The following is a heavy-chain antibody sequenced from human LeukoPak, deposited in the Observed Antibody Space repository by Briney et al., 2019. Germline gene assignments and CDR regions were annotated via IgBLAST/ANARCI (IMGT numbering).Heavy chain of an antibody. Sequence: GGSLRLSCAASGFTFSSYAMSWVRQAPGKGLEWVSAIRGSGGSTYYADSVKGRFTISRANSKNTLYLQMNSLRREDTAVYYCAKPVLTGYYRGSEAFDIWGQGTMVTVSS. V-gene: IGHV3-23*01. CDR3: AKPVLTGYYRGSEAFDI. J-gene: IGHJ3*02. CDR2: IRGSGGST. D-gene: IGHD3-9*01. CDR1: GFTFSSYA.